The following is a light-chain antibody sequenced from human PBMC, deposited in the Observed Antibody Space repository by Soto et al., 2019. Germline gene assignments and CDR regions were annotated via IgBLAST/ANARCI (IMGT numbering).Light chain of an antibody. CDR3: QQYNNFPLT. CDR2: AAS. Sequence: DIQMTQSPSSLSASVGDTVTITCRASQYISNYVAWFQQKPGLAPKSLIYAASKLHSGVPSKFTGSGSGTDFTLTISSLQPDDSATYYCQQYNNFPLTFGGGTKVEI. CDR1: QYISNY. V-gene: IGKV1-16*02. J-gene: IGKJ4*01.